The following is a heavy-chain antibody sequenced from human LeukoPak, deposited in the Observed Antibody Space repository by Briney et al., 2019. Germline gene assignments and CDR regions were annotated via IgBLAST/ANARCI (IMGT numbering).Heavy chain of an antibody. D-gene: IGHD3-10*01. CDR2: ISERGGTT. CDR1: GISLSNYA. CDR3: AKRGVVIRGILVIGYHQEAYHYDY. J-gene: IGHJ4*02. Sequence: GGSLRLSCVVSGISLSNYAMSWVRQAPGKGLEWVSYISERGGTTTYADSVKSRFTISRDNSLNTMYLQMSSLRAEDTAVYFCAKRGVVIRGILVIGYHQEAYHYDYWGQGVLVTVSS. V-gene: IGHV3-23*01.